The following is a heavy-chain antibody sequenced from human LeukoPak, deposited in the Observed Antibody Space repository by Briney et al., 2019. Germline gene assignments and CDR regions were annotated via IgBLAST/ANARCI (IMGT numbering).Heavy chain of an antibody. V-gene: IGHV1-8*02. Sequence: ASVKVSCKASGSTFISYDINWVRQATGQGREWMGWMNPNSGETGYTPRFQGRGTITRDTRKRTAYMELSSLRSEHTAVYYCARGPYGTGSHFDFWGQGTLVTVSS. CDR2: MNPNSGET. CDR1: GSTFISYD. D-gene: IGHD3-10*01. J-gene: IGHJ4*02. CDR3: ARGPYGTGSHFDF.